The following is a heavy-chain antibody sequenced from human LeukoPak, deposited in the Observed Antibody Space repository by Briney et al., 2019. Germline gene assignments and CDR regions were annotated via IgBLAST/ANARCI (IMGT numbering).Heavy chain of an antibody. CDR1: GGTFSSYA. Sequence: ASVKVSCKASGGTFSSYAISWVRQAPGRGLEWMGGIIPIFGTANYAQKFQGRVTITADESTSTAYMELSSLRSEDTAVYYCASPPGYGDYRFYYWGQGTLVTVSS. J-gene: IGHJ4*02. CDR2: IIPIFGTA. CDR3: ASPPGYGDYRFYY. V-gene: IGHV1-69*13. D-gene: IGHD4-17*01.